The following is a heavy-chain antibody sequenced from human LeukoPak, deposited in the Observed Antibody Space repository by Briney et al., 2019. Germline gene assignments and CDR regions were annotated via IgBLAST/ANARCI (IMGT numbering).Heavy chain of an antibody. CDR1: GYSFTSYW. CDR3: TRWGGYCTGGSCYPLYYFDS. Sequence: GESLKTSCKGSGYSFTSYWSGWVRQIPGKGLEWMGIIYPGDSDVSYSPSFQGQVTISAAKSITTAYLQWSSLKASDTAMYYCTRWGGYCTGGSCYPLYYFDSWGQGTLVTVS. D-gene: IGHD2-15*01. V-gene: IGHV5-51*01. J-gene: IGHJ4*02. CDR2: IYPGDSDV.